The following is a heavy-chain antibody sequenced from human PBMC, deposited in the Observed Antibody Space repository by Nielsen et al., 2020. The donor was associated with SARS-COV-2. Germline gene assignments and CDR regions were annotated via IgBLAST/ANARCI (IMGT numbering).Heavy chain of an antibody. J-gene: IGHJ4*02. CDR3: AKDYTPYLLWFGEDYFDY. D-gene: IGHD3-10*01. Sequence: GGSLRLSCAASGFSFSMYAMSWVRQAPGTGPRGLEWVSAISGSGGRTFYADSVKGRFTISRDNSKNTLYLQMNSLRAEDTAVYYCAKDYTPYLLWFGEDYFDYWGQGTLVTVSS. CDR1: GFSFSMYA. V-gene: IGHV3-23*01. CDR2: ISGSGGRT.